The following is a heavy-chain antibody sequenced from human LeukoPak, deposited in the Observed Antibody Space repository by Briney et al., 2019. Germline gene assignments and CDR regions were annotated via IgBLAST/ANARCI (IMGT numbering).Heavy chain of an antibody. Sequence: GASVKVSCKASGYTFTSYGISWVRQAPGQGLEWMGWISPNSGGTNYAQKFQGRVTMTRDTSISTAYMELSRLRSDDTAVYYCARSYSYGPYDAFDIWGQGTMVTVSS. CDR3: ARSYSYGPYDAFDI. V-gene: IGHV1-2*02. J-gene: IGHJ3*02. CDR2: ISPNSGGT. D-gene: IGHD5-18*01. CDR1: GYTFTSYG.